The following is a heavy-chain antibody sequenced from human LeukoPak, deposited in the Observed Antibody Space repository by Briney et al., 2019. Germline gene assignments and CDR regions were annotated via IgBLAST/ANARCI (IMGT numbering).Heavy chain of an antibody. V-gene: IGHV3-23*01. CDR2: ISGRGTIT. J-gene: IGHJ4*02. CDR3: ANDYRSGSFHDF. Sequence: GGSLRLSCAASGFTFSTYAMSWVRQAPGKGLEWVSGISGRGTITYDADSVKGRFTISRDNSKNTLYLQMNTLRAEDTAVYYCANDYRSGSFHDFWGQGTLVTVSS. D-gene: IGHD3-10*01. CDR1: GFTFSTYA.